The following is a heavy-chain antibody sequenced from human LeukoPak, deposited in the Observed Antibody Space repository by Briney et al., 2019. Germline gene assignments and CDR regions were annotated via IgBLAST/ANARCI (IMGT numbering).Heavy chain of an antibody. CDR1: GGSFRGYY. CDR3: ARATAQDSSGYWYFDY. D-gene: IGHD3-22*01. Sequence: SETLSLTCAVYGGSFRGYYWSWIRQPPGKGLEWIGEINHSGSTNYNPSLKSRVTISVDTSKNQFSLKLSSVTAADTAVYYCARATAQDSSGYWYFDYWGQGTLVTVSS. V-gene: IGHV4-34*01. J-gene: IGHJ4*02. CDR2: INHSGST.